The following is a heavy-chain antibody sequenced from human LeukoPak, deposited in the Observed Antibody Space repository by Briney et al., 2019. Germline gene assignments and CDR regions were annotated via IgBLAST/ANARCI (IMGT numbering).Heavy chain of an antibody. D-gene: IGHD4/OR15-4a*01. CDR3: VRGPYGASISKWFDP. V-gene: IGHV4-59*01. CDR2: IYYSGDT. Sequence: SETLSLTCTVSRGSISGYSWSWIRQSPGGGLEWIGYIYYSGDTAYNPSLRSRVSMSVDTSKNQFSLQLRSMTTADTAVYYCVRGPYGASISKWFDPWGQGTQVIVSP. J-gene: IGHJ5*02. CDR1: RGSISGYS.